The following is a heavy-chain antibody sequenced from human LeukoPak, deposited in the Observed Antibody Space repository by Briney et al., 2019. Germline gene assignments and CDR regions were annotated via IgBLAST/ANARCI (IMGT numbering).Heavy chain of an antibody. Sequence: PSETLSLTCAVYGGSFSGYYWSWIRQPPGKGLEWIGEINHSGSTNYNPSLKSRVTTSVDTSKNQFSLKLSSVTAADTAVYYCARGHRITIFGVVCYYYYYGMDVWGQGTTVTVSS. CDR3: ARGHRITIFGVVCYYYYYGMDV. V-gene: IGHV4-34*01. J-gene: IGHJ6*02. CDR2: INHSGST. CDR1: GGSFSGYY. D-gene: IGHD3-3*01.